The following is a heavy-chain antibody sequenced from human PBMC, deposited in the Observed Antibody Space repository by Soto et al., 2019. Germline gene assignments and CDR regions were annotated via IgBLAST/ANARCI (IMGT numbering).Heavy chain of an antibody. D-gene: IGHD2-2*01. Sequence: EVQLVESGGGLVQPGGSLRLSCAASGFTFSSYSMNWVRQAPGKGLEWVSYISSSSSTIYYADSVKGRFTISRDNAKNLLYLQMNSLRDEDTAVYYCARDFGDIVVVPAADSEGYYYYYGMDVWGQGTTVTVSS. CDR3: ARDFGDIVVVPAADSEGYYYYYGMDV. CDR2: ISSSSSTI. CDR1: GFTFSSYS. J-gene: IGHJ6*02. V-gene: IGHV3-48*02.